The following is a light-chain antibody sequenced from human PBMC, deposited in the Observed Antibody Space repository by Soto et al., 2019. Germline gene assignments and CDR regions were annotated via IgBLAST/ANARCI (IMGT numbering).Light chain of an antibody. CDR2: GAS. V-gene: IGKV3-20*01. CDR1: QSVSSSY. J-gene: IGKJ1*01. Sequence: EIVLTQSPGTLSLSPGERATLSCRASQSVSSSYLAWYQQKPGQAPRLLIYGASSRATGIPDRFSGSGSGTDFPLPISRLEPEDFAVYYCQQYGSSPRTFGQGTKVAIK. CDR3: QQYGSSPRT.